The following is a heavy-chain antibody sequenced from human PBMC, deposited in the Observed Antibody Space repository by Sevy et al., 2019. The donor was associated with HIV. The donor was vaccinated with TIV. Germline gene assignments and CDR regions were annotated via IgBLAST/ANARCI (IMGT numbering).Heavy chain of an antibody. Sequence: GGSLRLSCTASGFTFGDYAMSWVRQAPGKGLEWVGFIRSKAYGGTTEYAASVKGRFTISRVDSKSIAYLQMNSLKTEDTAVYYCTRTKEYYYDSSGYKLYYFDYWGQGTLVTVSS. CDR1: GFTFGDYA. CDR2: IRSKAYGGTT. D-gene: IGHD3-22*01. CDR3: TRTKEYYYDSSGYKLYYFDY. V-gene: IGHV3-49*04. J-gene: IGHJ4*02.